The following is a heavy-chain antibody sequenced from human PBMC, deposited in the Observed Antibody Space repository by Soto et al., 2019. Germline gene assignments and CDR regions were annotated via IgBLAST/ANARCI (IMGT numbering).Heavy chain of an antibody. CDR2: IYHNGST. J-gene: IGHJ4*02. V-gene: IGHV4-4*02. CDR1: GASISSTNW. D-gene: IGHD2-15*01. CDR3: ASLPPRIVVVVLPIHT. Sequence: QVQLQESGPRLVKPSGTLSLTCAVSGASISSTNWWTWVRQPPGKGLEWIGEIYHNGSTKYNPSLKGGVTISLDKSNNQVALNLSSVSAAATAVYYCASLPPRIVVVVLPIHTWGQGTLVTVSS.